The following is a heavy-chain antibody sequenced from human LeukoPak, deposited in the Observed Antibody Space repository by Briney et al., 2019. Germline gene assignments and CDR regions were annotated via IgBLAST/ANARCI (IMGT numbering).Heavy chain of an antibody. CDR1: GYTFTSYA. CDR2: INAGNGNT. D-gene: IGHD3-22*01. J-gene: IGHJ1*01. V-gene: IGHV1-3*01. Sequence: VASVKVSCKASGYTFTSYAMHWVRQAPGQRLEWMGWINAGNGNTKYSQKFQGRVTITRDTSASTAYMELSSLRSEDTAVYYCARVPLHDRNDYYYPHWGQGTVVTVSS. CDR3: ARVPLHDRNDYYYPH.